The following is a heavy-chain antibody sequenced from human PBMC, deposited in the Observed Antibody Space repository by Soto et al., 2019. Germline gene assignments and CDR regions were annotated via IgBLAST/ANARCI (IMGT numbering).Heavy chain of an antibody. CDR3: ARSFYSILTGYYSNYFDY. Sequence: PGGSMRLSCEGSGFTLSRYSINWVRQATGKGLEWLAYITVTTGNRVYADSVKGRFTISTDNAKNAVFLQMNNLRAEDTAIYYCARSFYSILTGYYSNYFDYWGQGTLVTVSS. J-gene: IGHJ4*02. CDR1: GFTLSRYS. D-gene: IGHD3-9*01. CDR2: ITVTTGNR. V-gene: IGHV3-48*01.